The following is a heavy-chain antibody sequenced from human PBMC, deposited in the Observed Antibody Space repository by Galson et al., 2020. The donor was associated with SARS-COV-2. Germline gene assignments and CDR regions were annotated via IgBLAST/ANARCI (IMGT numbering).Heavy chain of an antibody. J-gene: IGHJ6*03. CDR1: GFTFSNAW. D-gene: IGHD5-12*01. CDR3: TTDGERWLQLRYYYMDV. Sequence: GGSLRLSCAASGFTFSNAWMSWVRQAPGKGLEWVGRIKSKTDGGTTDYAAPVKGRFTISRDDSKNTLYLQMNSLKTEDTAVYYCTTDGERWLQLRYYYMDVWGKGTTVTVSS. V-gene: IGHV3-15*01. CDR2: IKSKTDGGTT.